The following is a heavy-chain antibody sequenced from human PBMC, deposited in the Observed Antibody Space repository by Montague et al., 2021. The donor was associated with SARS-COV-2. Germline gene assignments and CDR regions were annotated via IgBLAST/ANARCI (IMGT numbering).Heavy chain of an antibody. Sequence: TLSLTCTVSGGSISSGGYYWSWIRQHPGKGLEWIRYIYYSGSTYYNPSLKSRVTISVDTSKNQFSLKLSSVTAADTAVYYCARARTRITMIVVVIDAFDIWGQGTMSPSLQ. CDR2: IYYSGST. D-gene: IGHD3-22*01. CDR3: ARARTRITMIVVVIDAFDI. J-gene: IGHJ3*02. V-gene: IGHV4-31*03. CDR1: GGSISSGGYY.